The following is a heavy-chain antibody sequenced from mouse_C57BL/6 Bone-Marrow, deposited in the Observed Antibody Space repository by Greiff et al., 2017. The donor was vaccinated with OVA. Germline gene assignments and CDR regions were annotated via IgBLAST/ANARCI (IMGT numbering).Heavy chain of an antibody. CDR1: GFTFSSYG. CDR3: AGVTTDY. Sequence: EVQLVESGGDLVKPGGSLKLSRAASGFTFSSYGMSWVRQTPDKRLEWVATISSGGSYTYYPDSVKGRFTISRDNAKNTLYLQMSSLKSEDTAMYYCAGVTTDYWGQGTTLTVSS. D-gene: IGHD2-3*01. V-gene: IGHV5-6*01. J-gene: IGHJ2*01. CDR2: ISSGGSYT.